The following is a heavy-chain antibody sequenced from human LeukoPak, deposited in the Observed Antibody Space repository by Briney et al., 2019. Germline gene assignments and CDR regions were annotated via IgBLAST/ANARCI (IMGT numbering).Heavy chain of an antibody. J-gene: IGHJ6*03. CDR3: ARGSGLRWFYYYYMDV. V-gene: IGHV1-8*03. D-gene: IGHD4-23*01. Sequence: ASVKVSCKASGYTFTSYDINWVRQATGQGLEWMGWMNPNSGNTGYAQKFQGRVTITRNTSISTAYMELSSLRSEDTAVYYCARGSGLRWFYYYYMDVWGKGTSVTVSS. CDR2: MNPNSGNT. CDR1: GYTFTSYD.